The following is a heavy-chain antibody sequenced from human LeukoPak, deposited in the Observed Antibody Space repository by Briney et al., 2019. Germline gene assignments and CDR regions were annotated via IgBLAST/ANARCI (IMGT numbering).Heavy chain of an antibody. Sequence: SETLSLTCSVSGGSISSYYWSWIRQPPGKGLEWIGYIYYSGSTNYNPSLKSRVTISVDTSKNQFSLKLSSVTAADTAVYYCARTTEGGYTYDYFYYYMDVWGKGTTVTISS. J-gene: IGHJ6*03. CDR1: GGSISSYY. V-gene: IGHV4-59*01. CDR3: ARTTEGGYTYDYFYYYMDV. D-gene: IGHD5-18*01. CDR2: IYYSGST.